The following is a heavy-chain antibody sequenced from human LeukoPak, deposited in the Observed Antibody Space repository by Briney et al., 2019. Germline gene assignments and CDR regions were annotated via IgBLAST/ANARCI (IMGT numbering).Heavy chain of an antibody. V-gene: IGHV4-61*08. D-gene: IGHD6-19*01. CDR3: ARGLRSGSGWDHYFDY. CDR2: IYYSGST. CDR1: GGSISSGDYY. J-gene: IGHJ4*02. Sequence: PSETLSLTCTVSGGSISSGDYYWSWIRQPPGKGLEWIGYIYYSGSTNYNPSLKSRVTISVDTSKNQFSLKLSSVTAADTAVYYCARGLRSGSGWDHYFDYWGQGTLVTVSS.